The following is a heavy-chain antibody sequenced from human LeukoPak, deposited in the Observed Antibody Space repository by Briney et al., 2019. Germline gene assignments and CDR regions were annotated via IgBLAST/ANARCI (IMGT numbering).Heavy chain of an antibody. CDR1: GGSISNYY. V-gene: IGHV4-59*01. Sequence: SETLSLTCTVSGGSISNYYWNWIRQPPGKGLEWIGYIYYSGTTNYNPSLKSRVSMSVDTSKNQFSLKLSSVTAADTAVYYCARIYSSSWFLNWFDPWGQGTLVTVSS. D-gene: IGHD6-13*01. CDR3: ARIYSSSWFLNWFDP. J-gene: IGHJ5*02. CDR2: IYYSGTT.